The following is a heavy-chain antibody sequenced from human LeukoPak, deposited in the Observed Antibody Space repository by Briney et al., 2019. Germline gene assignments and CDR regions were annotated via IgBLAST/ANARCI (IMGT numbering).Heavy chain of an antibody. D-gene: IGHD3-3*01. CDR1: GYTFTSYD. Sequence: ASVKVSCKASGYTFTSYDINWVRQATGQGLEGMGWMDPNSGNTGYAQKFQGRVTMTRKTYISPPHMELSDLRSGDTAGIDCWGVPHSDFWSGYFEFWFDPWGHGTLVTVSS. J-gene: IGHJ5*02. CDR2: MDPNSGNT. V-gene: IGHV1-8*01. CDR3: WGVPHSDFWSGYFEFWFDP.